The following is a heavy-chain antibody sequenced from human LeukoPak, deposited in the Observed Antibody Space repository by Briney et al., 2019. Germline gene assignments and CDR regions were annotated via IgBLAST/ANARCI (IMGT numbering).Heavy chain of an antibody. J-gene: IGHJ4*02. D-gene: IGHD3-22*01. CDR2: ISASGGST. Sequence: GGSLRLSCAASGFTFSSYAMSWVRQAPKKGLEWVSVISASGGSTYYADSVKGRFTISRDNAKNSLYLQMNSLRAEDTAVYYCASDSSGYYYRHPIDYWGQGTLVTVSS. CDR1: GFTFSSYA. V-gene: IGHV3-23*01. CDR3: ASDSSGYYYRHPIDY.